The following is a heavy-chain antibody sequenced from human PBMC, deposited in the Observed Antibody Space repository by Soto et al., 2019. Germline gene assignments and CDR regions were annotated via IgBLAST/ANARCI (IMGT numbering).Heavy chain of an antibody. J-gene: IGHJ6*02. V-gene: IGHV1-18*04. Sequence: SVKVSCNASGYSFRCYGISWVRQAPGQGLEWMGWISAYNGNTNYVEKFQGRVAMTTDTSTSTAYMEVRSLRTDDTAVYYCTRDPPITGSLRGTPLMAVWGQGTTVTVSS. D-gene: IGHD1-20*01. CDR2: ISAYNGNT. CDR1: GYSFRCYG. CDR3: TRDPPITGSLRGTPLMAV.